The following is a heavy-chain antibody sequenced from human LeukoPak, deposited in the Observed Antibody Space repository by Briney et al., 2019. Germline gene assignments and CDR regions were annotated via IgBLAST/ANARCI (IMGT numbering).Heavy chain of an antibody. CDR1: GFTFSSYS. D-gene: IGHD4-17*01. Sequence: GGSLRLSCAASGFTFSSYSMNWVRQAPGKGLEWVSGINWNGGSTGYADSVKGRFTISRDNAKNSLYLQMNSLRAEDTALYYCARDLGDYASGSNYWGQGTLVTVSS. CDR3: ARDLGDYASGSNY. V-gene: IGHV3-20*04. CDR2: INWNGGST. J-gene: IGHJ4*02.